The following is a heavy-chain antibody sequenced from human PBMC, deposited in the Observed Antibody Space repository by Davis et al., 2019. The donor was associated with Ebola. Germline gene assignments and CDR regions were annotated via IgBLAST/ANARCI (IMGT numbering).Heavy chain of an antibody. CDR2: ITGTGKHI. D-gene: IGHD2-21*01. CDR3: DRRRVWFDY. J-gene: IGHJ4*02. CDR1: GFTVSDDY. V-gene: IGHV3-23*05. Sequence: GGSLRLSCAASGFTVSDDYMSWVRQAPGKGLEWVSAITGTGKHIFYADSVKGRFTISRDNSKNMVYLQMNNLRAEDTAIYYCDRRRVWFDYWGQGTLVTVSS.